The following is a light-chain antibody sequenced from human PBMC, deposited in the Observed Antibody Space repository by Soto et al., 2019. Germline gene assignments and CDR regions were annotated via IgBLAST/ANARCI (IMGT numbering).Light chain of an antibody. CDR2: GAS. V-gene: IGKV3-20*01. J-gene: IGKJ5*01. Sequence: EIVLTQSPGTLSLSPGERATLSCRASQSVSNSYLAWYQQKPGLAPRLLIYGASSRATGIPDRFSGSGSGTDFTLTISRLEPEDFAVYYCQQYGSSPGITFGQGTRLEIK. CDR3: QQYGSSPGIT. CDR1: QSVSNSY.